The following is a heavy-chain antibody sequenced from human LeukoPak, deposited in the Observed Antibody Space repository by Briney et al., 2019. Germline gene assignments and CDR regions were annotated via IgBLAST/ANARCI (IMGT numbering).Heavy chain of an antibody. V-gene: IGHV3-30-3*01. Sequence: GRSLRLSCAASGFTFSSYAMHWVRQAPGKGLEWVAVISYDGSNKYYADSLKGRFTISRDNSKNTLFLQMNSLRAEDTAVYYCAKDRYMVANWGQGTLVTVSS. D-gene: IGHD2-15*01. CDR1: GFTFSSYA. CDR2: ISYDGSNK. CDR3: AKDRYMVAN. J-gene: IGHJ4*02.